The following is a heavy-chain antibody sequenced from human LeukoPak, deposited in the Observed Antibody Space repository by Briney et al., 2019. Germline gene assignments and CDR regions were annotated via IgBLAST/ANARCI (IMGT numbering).Heavy chain of an antibody. CDR2: IIPIFGAA. J-gene: IGHJ4*02. Sequence: SVKVSCKASGYTFTGYYMHWVRQAPGQGLEWMGGIIPIFGAANYQQRFQGRVTITADESTSTAYMSLSSLRFDDTAVYYCARESSDDTAMATPFAYWGQGTLVTVSS. CDR1: GYTFTGYY. CDR3: ARESSDDTAMATPFAY. D-gene: IGHD5-18*01. V-gene: IGHV1-69*13.